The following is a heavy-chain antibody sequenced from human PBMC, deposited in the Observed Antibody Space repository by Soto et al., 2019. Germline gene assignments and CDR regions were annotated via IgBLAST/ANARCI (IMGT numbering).Heavy chain of an antibody. D-gene: IGHD6-19*01. V-gene: IGHV4-59*01. J-gene: IGHJ6*02. CDR3: ASERSSGWDQGYGMDV. CDR1: GGSISTYY. Sequence: SETLSLTCTVSGGSISTYYWSWIRQPPGKGLEWIGYIYYSGSTSYNPSLKSRVTISVDTSKNQFSLKLRSVTAADTAVYYCASERSSGWDQGYGMDVWGQGTTVTVSS. CDR2: IYYSGST.